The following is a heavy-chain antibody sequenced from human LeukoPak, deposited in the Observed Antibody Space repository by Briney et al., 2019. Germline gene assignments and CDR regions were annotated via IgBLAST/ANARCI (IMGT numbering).Heavy chain of an antibody. D-gene: IGHD2-2*01. CDR1: GFTFSSYA. CDR3: ATEYCSSTSCYQPPRYYGMDV. V-gene: IGHV3-23*01. Sequence: GGSLRLSCAASGFTFSSYAMSLVRQAPGKGLEWVSAISGSGGSTYYADSVKGRFTISRDNSKNTLYLQMNSLRAEDTAVYYCATEYCSSTSCYQPPRYYGMDVWGQGTTVTVSS. J-gene: IGHJ6*02. CDR2: ISGSGGST.